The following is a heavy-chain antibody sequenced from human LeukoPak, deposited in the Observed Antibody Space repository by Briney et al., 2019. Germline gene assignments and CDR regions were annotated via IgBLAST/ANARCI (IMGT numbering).Heavy chain of an antibody. V-gene: IGHV3-7*03. D-gene: IGHD2-2*01. CDR2: IKQDGSEK. J-gene: IGHJ4*02. CDR1: GFTFSSYW. CDR3: ARAKTVPISTSLDY. Sequence: GGSLRLSCAASGFTFSSYWMSWVRQAPGKGLEWVANIKQDGSEKYYVDSVKGRFTISRDNAKNPLYLQMNSLRAEDTAVYYCARAKTVPISTSLDYWGQGTLVTVSS.